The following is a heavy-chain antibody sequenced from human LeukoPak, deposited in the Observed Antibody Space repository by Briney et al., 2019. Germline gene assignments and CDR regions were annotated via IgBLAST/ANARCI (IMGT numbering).Heavy chain of an antibody. CDR2: ISSSSSYI. V-gene: IGHV3-21*01. D-gene: IGHD5-24*01. Sequence: GGSLRLSCAASGFTFSNYNMNWVRQAPGKGLEWVSFISSSSSYIYYADSVKGRFTISRDNAKSSLYLQMSSLRAEDTAVYYCARDPLEGSWYFDLWGRGTLVTVSS. J-gene: IGHJ2*01. CDR3: ARDPLEGSWYFDL. CDR1: GFTFSNYN.